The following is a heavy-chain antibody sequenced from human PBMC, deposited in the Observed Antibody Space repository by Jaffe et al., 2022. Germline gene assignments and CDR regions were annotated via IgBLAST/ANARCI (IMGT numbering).Heavy chain of an antibody. CDR3: ARDQGYCSSTSCYYFDY. D-gene: IGHD2-2*01. V-gene: IGHV1-69*05. Sequence: QVQLVQSGAEVKKPGSSVKVSCKASGGTFSSYAISWVRQAPGQGLEWMGGIIPIFGTANYAQKFQGRVTITTDESTSTAYMELSSLRSEDTAVYYCARDQGYCSSTSCYYFDYWGQGTLVTVSS. CDR1: GGTFSSYA. CDR2: IIPIFGTA. J-gene: IGHJ4*02.